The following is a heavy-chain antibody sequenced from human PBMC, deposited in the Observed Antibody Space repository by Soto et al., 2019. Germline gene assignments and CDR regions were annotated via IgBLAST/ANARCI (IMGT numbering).Heavy chain of an antibody. Sequence: GASVKVSCKASGYTFTSYGISWVRQAPGQGLEWMGWISAYNGNTNYAQKLQGRVTMTTDTSTSTAYMELRGLRSDDTAVYYCARDYGSRYYDSSGSRYFQHWGQGTLVTVSS. D-gene: IGHD3-22*01. CDR2: ISAYNGNT. J-gene: IGHJ1*01. CDR3: ARDYGSRYYDSSGSRYFQH. CDR1: GYTFTSYG. V-gene: IGHV1-18*01.